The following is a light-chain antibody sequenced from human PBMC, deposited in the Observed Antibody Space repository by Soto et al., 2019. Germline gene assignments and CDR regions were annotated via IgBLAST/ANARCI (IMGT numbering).Light chain of an antibody. CDR2: KAS. V-gene: IGKV1-5*03. Sequence: DIQMTQSPSTLSASVGDRVTITCRASQSISSWLAWYQQKPGKAPKLLIYKASSLESGVPSRFSGSGSGTEFTLTISHMQPDDFATDYCQQYNSYSPSITFGQGTRLEIK. CDR3: QQYNSYSPSIT. CDR1: QSISSW. J-gene: IGKJ5*01.